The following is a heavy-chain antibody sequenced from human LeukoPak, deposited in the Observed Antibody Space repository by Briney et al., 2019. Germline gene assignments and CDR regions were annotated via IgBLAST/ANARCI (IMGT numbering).Heavy chain of an antibody. CDR3: ARRGAYGDPKIDY. Sequence: GESLKISCKASGYSFTTYWIGWVRQVPGKGLEWVGIIYPADSTAKYSPSFQGQVTISADKSISTAYLQWSSLKASDTAMYYCARRGAYGDPKIDYWGQGTLVTVSS. CDR1: GYSFTTYW. D-gene: IGHD4-17*01. CDR2: IYPADSTA. J-gene: IGHJ4*02. V-gene: IGHV5-51*01.